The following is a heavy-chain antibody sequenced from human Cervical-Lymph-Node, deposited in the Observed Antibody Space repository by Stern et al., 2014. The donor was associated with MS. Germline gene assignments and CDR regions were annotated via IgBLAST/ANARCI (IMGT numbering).Heavy chain of an antibody. CDR3: ARGAYSSSSDLWY. CDR1: GGSMTNYF. CDR2: IYHSGST. D-gene: IGHD6-6*01. Sequence: LQLQESGPGLVQPSETLSLTCSVSGGSMTNYFWSWIRQPPGKGLEWIGYIYHSGSTNYNPSLKRRVTISVDTSNNQFSLKLTSVTAADTAVYYCARGAYSSSSDLWYWGQGALVTVSS. J-gene: IGHJ4*02. V-gene: IGHV4-59*01.